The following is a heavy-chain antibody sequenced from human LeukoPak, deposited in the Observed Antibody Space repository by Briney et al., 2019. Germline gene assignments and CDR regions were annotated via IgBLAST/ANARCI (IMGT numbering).Heavy chain of an antibody. CDR3: ARSPSTYYYDSSGYYPFDY. CDR2: IYYSGST. CDR1: GGSISSSNW. V-gene: IGHV4-4*02. J-gene: IGHJ4*02. D-gene: IGHD3-22*01. Sequence: PSGTLSLTCAVSGGSISSSNWWSWVRQPPGKGLEWIGYIYYSGSTNYNPSLKSRVTISVDTSKNQFSLKLSSVTAADTAVYYCARSPSTYYYDSSGYYPFDYWGQGTLVTVSS.